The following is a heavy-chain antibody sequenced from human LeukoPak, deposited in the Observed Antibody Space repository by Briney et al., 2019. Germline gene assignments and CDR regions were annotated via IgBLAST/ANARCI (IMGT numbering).Heavy chain of an antibody. J-gene: IGHJ5*02. D-gene: IGHD2-2*01. V-gene: IGHV3-21*01. Sequence: PGGSLRLSCIASGCSFSGYSMSWVRQAPGRGLDWVALIDRGSSVIYYADSVKGRFTISRDNAKNSLYLQMNNLRAEDTALYYCARDLPAATAWGQGTQVTVSS. CDR3: ARDLPAATA. CDR2: IDRGSSVI. CDR1: GCSFSGYS.